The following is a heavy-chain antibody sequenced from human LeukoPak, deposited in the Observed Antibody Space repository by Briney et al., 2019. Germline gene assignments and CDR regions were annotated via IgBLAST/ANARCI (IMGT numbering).Heavy chain of an antibody. CDR2: ISGSGGST. D-gene: IGHD3-9*01. V-gene: IGHV3-23*01. J-gene: IGHJ4*02. CDR3: AKDLVTGIGEFDY. Sequence: GGSLRLSCAPSGLTFSSYAMSWVRQAPGKGLEWVSGISGSGGSTYYADSVKGRFTISRDNSKNTLYLQMNSLRAEDTAVYYCAKDLVTGIGEFDYWGQGTLVTVSS. CDR1: GLTFSSYA.